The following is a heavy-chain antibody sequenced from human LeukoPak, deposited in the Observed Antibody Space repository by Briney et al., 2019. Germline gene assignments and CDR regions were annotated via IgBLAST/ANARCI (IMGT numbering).Heavy chain of an antibody. Sequence: GASVTVSCTASGYTFTSYGISWVRQAPGQGLEWMGWISAYNGNTNYAQKLQGRVTITTDTSTSTAYMELRSLRSDDTAVYYCASLFYGSGSYSMFAFDPWGQGTLVTVSS. V-gene: IGHV1-18*01. J-gene: IGHJ5*02. CDR1: GYTFTSYG. CDR3: ASLFYGSGSYSMFAFDP. CDR2: ISAYNGNT. D-gene: IGHD3-10*01.